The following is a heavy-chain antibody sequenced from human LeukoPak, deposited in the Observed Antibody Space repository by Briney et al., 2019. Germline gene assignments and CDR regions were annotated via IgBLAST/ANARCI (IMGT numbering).Heavy chain of an antibody. D-gene: IGHD6-19*01. J-gene: IGHJ4*02. Sequence: GGSLRLSCAASGFTFDDYAMHWVRQAPGKGLEWVSLISWDGGSTYYADSAKGRFTISRDNSKNSLYLQMNSLRAEDTALYYCAKDRVRQWLAGGFDYWGQGTLVTVSS. CDR2: ISWDGGST. CDR1: GFTFDDYA. CDR3: AKDRVRQWLAGGFDY. V-gene: IGHV3-43D*03.